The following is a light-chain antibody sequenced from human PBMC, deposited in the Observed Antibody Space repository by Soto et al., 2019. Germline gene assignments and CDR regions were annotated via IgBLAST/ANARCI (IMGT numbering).Light chain of an antibody. Sequence: QSVLTQPPSVSGAPGQRVTISCTGSSSNIGAGYDVHWYQQLPGTAPKLLIYVNSNRPSGVPDRFSGSKSGTSASLAITGLQAEDEATYYCHSYDDNLSGSVFGTGTKVTVL. CDR3: HSYDDNLSGSV. J-gene: IGLJ1*01. CDR2: VNS. V-gene: IGLV1-40*01. CDR1: SSNIGAGYD.